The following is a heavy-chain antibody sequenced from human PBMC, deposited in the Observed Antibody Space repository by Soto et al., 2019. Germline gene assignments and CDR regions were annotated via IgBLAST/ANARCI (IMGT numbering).Heavy chain of an antibody. J-gene: IGHJ4*02. CDR2: INSDGSST. D-gene: IGHD5-12*01. CDR3: ARDKYRAYAFDY. CDR1: GFTFSSYW. V-gene: IGHV3-74*01. Sequence: PGGSLRLSCAASGFTFSSYWMHWVRQAPGKGLVWVSRINSDGSSTSYADSVKGRFTISRDNAMNSLYLQMNSLRAEDTAVYYCARDKYRAYAFDYSGQGPLVTVSS.